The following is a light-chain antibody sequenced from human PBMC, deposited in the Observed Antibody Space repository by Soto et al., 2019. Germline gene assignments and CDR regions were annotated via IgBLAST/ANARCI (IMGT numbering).Light chain of an antibody. Sequence: AIQLTQSPSSLSASVGDRVTITCRASQGISSALAWYQQKPGKAPKLLIYDASSLESGVASRFSGSGSGTDFPPTISSLQPEDFATYYCQQFNSYPITFGKGTRLEI. CDR2: DAS. V-gene: IGKV1-13*02. CDR1: QGISSA. CDR3: QQFNSYPIT. J-gene: IGKJ5*01.